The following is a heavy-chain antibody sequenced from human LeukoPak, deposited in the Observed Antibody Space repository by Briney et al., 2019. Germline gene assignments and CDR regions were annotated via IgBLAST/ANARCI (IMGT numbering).Heavy chain of an antibody. CDR1: GYSFTSYW. D-gene: IGHD3-10*01. V-gene: IGHV5-10-1*01. CDR2: IDPSDSYT. J-gene: IGHJ3*02. CDR3: ARVGHHDAFDI. Sequence: GESLKISRKGSGYSFTSYWISWVRQMHGKGLEWMGRIDPSDSYTNYSPSFQGHVTISADKSISTAYLQWSSLKASDTAMYYCARVGHHDAFDIWGQGTMVTVSS.